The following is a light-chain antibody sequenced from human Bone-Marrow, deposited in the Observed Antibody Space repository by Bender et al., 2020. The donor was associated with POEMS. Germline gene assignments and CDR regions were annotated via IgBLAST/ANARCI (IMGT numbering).Light chain of an antibody. J-gene: IGLJ3*02. CDR3: ATWDDRLSGWV. CDR2: NNN. CDR1: IGSNS. V-gene: IGLV1-47*02. Sequence: IGSNSVNWYQQLPGTAPKLLIYNNNQRPSGVPDRFAGSKSGTSASVAISGLRSEDEADYYCATWDDRLSGWVFGGGTKLTVL.